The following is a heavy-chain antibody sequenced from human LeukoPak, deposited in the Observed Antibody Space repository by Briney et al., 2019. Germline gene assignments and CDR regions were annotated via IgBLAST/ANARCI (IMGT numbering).Heavy chain of an antibody. CDR3: ARGLAQGFVVQDY. J-gene: IGHJ4*02. D-gene: IGHD3-10*01. Sequence: GGSLRLSCAASGFTFSSYAMSWVRQAPGKGLEWVSAISGSGGSTYYADSVKGRFTISRDNSKNTLYLQMNSLRAEDTAVYYCARGLAQGFVVQDYWGQGTLVTVSS. CDR2: ISGSGGST. CDR1: GFTFSSYA. V-gene: IGHV3-23*01.